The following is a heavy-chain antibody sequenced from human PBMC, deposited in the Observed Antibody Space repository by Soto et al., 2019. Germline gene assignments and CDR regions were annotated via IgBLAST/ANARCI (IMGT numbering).Heavy chain of an antibody. CDR3: ARVREVSSSGPLLL. V-gene: IGHV1-18*01. CDR1: GYNFFDSG. D-gene: IGHD6-25*01. CDR2: GRPKSGKT. Sequence: QIQLVQSGAEVKKRGASGKVSCKASGYNFFDSGVSWVRQAPGQGLEWMGWGRPKSGKTDYARKVQSRVTMTTDTSTRKAYRELRGLRSDYTAVYYCARVREVSSSGPLLLWGQGTLVSVSS. J-gene: IGHJ1*01.